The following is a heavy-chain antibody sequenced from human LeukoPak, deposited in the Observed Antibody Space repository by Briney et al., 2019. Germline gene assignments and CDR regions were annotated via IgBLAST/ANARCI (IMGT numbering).Heavy chain of an antibody. CDR2: IIPIFGTA. V-gene: IGHV1-69*13. Sequence: ASVKVSCKASGGTFSSYAISWLRQAPGEGLEWMGGIIPIFGTANYAQKFQGRVTITADESTSTAYMELSSLRSEDTAVYYCARWGRGYYDSSGSEPWGQGTLVTVSS. J-gene: IGHJ5*02. CDR3: ARWGRGYYDSSGSEP. D-gene: IGHD3-22*01. CDR1: GGTFSSYA.